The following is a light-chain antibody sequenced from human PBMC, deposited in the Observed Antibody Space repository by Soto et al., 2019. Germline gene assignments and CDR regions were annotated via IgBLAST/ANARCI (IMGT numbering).Light chain of an antibody. J-gene: IGLJ2*01. Sequence: QSVLTQPASVSGSPGQSITISCTGPSSDVGSYNLVSWYQQHPGKAPKLMIYEASKRPSGVSNRFSGSKSGNTASLTISGLQAEDEADYYCCSYAGSDILVFGGGTKLTVL. V-gene: IGLV2-23*01. CDR1: SSDVGSYNL. CDR2: EAS. CDR3: CSYAGSDILV.